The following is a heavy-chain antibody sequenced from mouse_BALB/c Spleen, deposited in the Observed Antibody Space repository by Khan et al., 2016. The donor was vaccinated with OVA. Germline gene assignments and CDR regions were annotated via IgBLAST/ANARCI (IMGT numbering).Heavy chain of an antibody. Sequence: VQLQQPGAELVRPGALVKLSCKGSGFNIKDYYMQWVKQRPEQGLEWIGWIDPENGNSIYDPTFQGKASITADTSSNTAYLQLSSLTSEDTAVYYCTRAILLYFDYWGQGTTLTVSS. CDR3: TRAILLYFDY. V-gene: IGHV14-1*02. CDR2: IDPENGNS. J-gene: IGHJ2*01. CDR1: GFNIKDYY.